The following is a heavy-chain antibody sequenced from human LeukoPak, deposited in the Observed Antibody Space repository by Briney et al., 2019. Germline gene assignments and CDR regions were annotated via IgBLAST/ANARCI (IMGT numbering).Heavy chain of an antibody. CDR3: ARDFHDGRYLVCLGY. Sequence: GGSLRLSCAASGFSVSSNYVTWVRQAPGKGLEWVSVIYSGGGTYYGDSVKGRFSVSRDISKNTVYLQINSLRAEDTAVYYCARDFHDGRYLVCLGYWGQGTLVAVSS. CDR2: IYSGGGT. D-gene: IGHD3-10*01. V-gene: IGHV3-66*01. CDR1: GFSVSSNY. J-gene: IGHJ4*02.